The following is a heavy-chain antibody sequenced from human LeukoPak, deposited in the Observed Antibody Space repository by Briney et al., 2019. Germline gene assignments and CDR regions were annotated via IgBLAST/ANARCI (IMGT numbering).Heavy chain of an antibody. V-gene: IGHV3-7*01. J-gene: IGHJ4*02. CDR1: GFTFSGYW. D-gene: IGHD1-26*01. CDR3: ARDKIVGPTTLDY. CDR2: IKQDGYEK. Sequence: GGSLRLSCAASGFTFSGYWMSWVRQTTEKGLEWVANIKQDGYEKYYVGSVKGRFTISRDNAKNSLYLQMNSLRADDTAVYYCARDKIVGPTTLDYWGQGTLVTVSS.